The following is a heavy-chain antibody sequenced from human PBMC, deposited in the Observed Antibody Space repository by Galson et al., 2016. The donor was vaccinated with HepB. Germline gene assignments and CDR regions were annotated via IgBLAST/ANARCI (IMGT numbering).Heavy chain of an antibody. CDR3: ARIPATMTRWIDP. J-gene: IGHJ5*02. V-gene: IGHV4-31*03. D-gene: IGHD2-2*01. CDR1: GGSISSGASY. CDR2: IFYSGST. Sequence: TLSLTCTVSGGSISSGASYWSWLRQHPGKGLEWIGYIFYSGSTFNNPSLQSRVTISLDTPKNQFSLKLNSVTAADTAVYYCARIPATMTRWIDPWGQGTLVTVSS.